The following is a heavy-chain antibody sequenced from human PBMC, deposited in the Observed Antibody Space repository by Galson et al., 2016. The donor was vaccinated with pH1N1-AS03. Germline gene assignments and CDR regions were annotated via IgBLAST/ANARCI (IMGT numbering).Heavy chain of an antibody. V-gene: IGHV3-21*01. D-gene: IGHD5-24*01. CDR3: ARRATDGYTIDY. CDR2: ISISGSYV. CDR1: RFTFSSYS. J-gene: IGHJ4*02. Sequence: SLRLSCAASRFTFSSYSMNWVRQAPGKGLEWVSSISISGSYVYYADSVKGRFTISRDNAKTSLYLHMNSLSAEDTAVYYCARRATDGYTIDYWGQGTLVTVSS.